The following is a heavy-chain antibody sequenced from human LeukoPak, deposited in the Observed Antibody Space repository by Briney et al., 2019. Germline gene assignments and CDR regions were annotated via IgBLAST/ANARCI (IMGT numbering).Heavy chain of an antibody. J-gene: IGHJ5*02. CDR3: ARPPMYSSGWYWFDP. D-gene: IGHD6-19*01. CDR2: VSAFNGNT. Sequence: ASVKVSCKASGYTFTSYGISWVRQAPGQGLEWMGWVSAFNGNTDYAQRFQGRVTMTTDTSTSTVYMELRSLRSDDTAVYYCARPPMYSSGWYWFDPWGQGTLVTVSS. V-gene: IGHV1-18*01. CDR1: GYTFTSYG.